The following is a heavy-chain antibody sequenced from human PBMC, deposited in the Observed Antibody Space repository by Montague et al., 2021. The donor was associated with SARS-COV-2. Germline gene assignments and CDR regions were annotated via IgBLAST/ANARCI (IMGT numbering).Heavy chain of an antibody. D-gene: IGHD1-26*01. J-gene: IGHJ4*02. CDR3: AREVGRYYDCRPDS. CDR1: GGSISSGSYY. CDR2: IYTSGRT. V-gene: IGHV4-61*01. Sequence: SETLSLTCAVSGGSISSGSYYWSWIRQSPGKRLEWIGHIYTSGRTNYNPSLKSRVTISVDTSKNQFSLKLSSMTAADTAVYYCAREVGRYYDCRPDSWGQGTLVTVSS.